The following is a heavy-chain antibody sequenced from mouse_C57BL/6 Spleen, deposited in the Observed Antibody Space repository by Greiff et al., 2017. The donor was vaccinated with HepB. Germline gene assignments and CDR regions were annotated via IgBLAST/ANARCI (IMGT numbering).Heavy chain of an antibody. Sequence: QVTLKVCGPGILQPSQTLSLTCSFSGFSLSTFGMGVGWIRQPSGKGLEWLAHIWWDDDKYYNPALKSRLTISKDTSKNQVFLKIANVDTADTATYYCARSITTVTGYAMDYWGQGTSVTVSS. CDR2: IWWDDDK. D-gene: IGHD1-1*01. CDR3: ARSITTVTGYAMDY. V-gene: IGHV8-8*01. CDR1: GFSLSTFGMG. J-gene: IGHJ4*01.